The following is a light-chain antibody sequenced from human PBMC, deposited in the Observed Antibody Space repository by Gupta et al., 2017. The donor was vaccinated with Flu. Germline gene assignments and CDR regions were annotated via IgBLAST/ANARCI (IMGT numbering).Light chain of an antibody. CDR2: LGS. V-gene: IGKV2-28*01. J-gene: IGKJ1*01. CDR3: MQDRQTPKT. Sequence: EIVITAFPRPLPVTPGEQASISCKSSQRLLHSNGYNYLDWYLQKPGQSPQLLIYLGSSRASGVPDRFSGSGSGTDFTLKISRVETEDFGVYYCMQDRQTPKTFGQGTKVEIK. CDR1: QRLLHSNGYNY.